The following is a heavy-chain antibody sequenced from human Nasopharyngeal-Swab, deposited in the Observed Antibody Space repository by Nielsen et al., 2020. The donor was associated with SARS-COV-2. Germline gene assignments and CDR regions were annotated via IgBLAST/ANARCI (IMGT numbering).Heavy chain of an antibody. J-gene: IGHJ4*02. Sequence: SVKVSCKSSGGTFRNSGFSWVRQAPGQGLEWMGGIIPVFGTPLYAQKFQGRVTISADESTTTTYMELSSLRSDDTAVYYCARKKQLVRPFDYWGQGTLVTVSS. D-gene: IGHD6-13*01. CDR3: ARKKQLVRPFDY. CDR1: GGTFRNSG. CDR2: IIPVFGTP. V-gene: IGHV1-69*13.